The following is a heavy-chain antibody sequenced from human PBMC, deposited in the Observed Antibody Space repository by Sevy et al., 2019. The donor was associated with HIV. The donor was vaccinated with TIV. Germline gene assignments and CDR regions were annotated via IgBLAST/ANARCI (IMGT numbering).Heavy chain of an antibody. J-gene: IGHJ4*02. CDR3: AAPGGYRYGSLLDY. CDR1: GYTFTGHF. CDR2: INPDSGDT. Sequence: ASVKVSCKASGYTFTGHFMHWVRQAHGQGLEGMGWINPDSGDTKYAQKFQGRVTVTMDTSITTVYMELSSLRSDDTAVYYCAAPGGYRYGSLLDYWGQGTLVTVSS. V-gene: IGHV1-2*02. D-gene: IGHD5-18*01.